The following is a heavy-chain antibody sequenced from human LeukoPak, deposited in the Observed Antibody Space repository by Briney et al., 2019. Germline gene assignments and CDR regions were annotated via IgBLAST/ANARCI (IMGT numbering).Heavy chain of an antibody. CDR1: GFTFSSYA. D-gene: IGHD6-13*01. CDR3: AKDQLGIAAAGYYFDY. CDR2: ISGSGGST. Sequence: GGSLRLSCAASGFTFSSYAMSWVRQAPGKGLEWVSAISGSGGSTYYADSVKGRFTISRDNSKNTLYLQMNSLRAEDTAVYYCAKDQLGIAAAGYYFDYWGQGTLVTVSS. J-gene: IGHJ4*02. V-gene: IGHV3-23*01.